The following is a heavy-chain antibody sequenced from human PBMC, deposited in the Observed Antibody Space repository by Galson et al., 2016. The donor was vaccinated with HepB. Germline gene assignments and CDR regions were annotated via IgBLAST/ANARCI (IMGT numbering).Heavy chain of an antibody. CDR3: ARDASSGSHYYYGMDA. J-gene: IGHJ6*02. V-gene: IGHV4-59*01. CDR1: GDSISSSY. CDR2: IYYGGST. D-gene: IGHD6-25*01. Sequence: SETLSLTCAISGDSISSSYWNWIRQPPGKGLEWIGYIYYGGSTNNNPSLKSRVTISLDTSKNQFSLKLSSVTAADTAVYYCARDASSGSHYYYGMDAWGQGTPVTVSS.